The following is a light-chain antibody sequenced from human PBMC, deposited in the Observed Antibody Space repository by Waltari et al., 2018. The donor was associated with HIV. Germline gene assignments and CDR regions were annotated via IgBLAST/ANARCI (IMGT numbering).Light chain of an antibody. J-gene: IGLJ1*01. CDR1: SLRSFF. V-gene: IGLV3-19*01. CDR3: HSRDTNSDHYV. Sequence: SSELTQDPVVSVALGQPIHITCQGDSLRSFFANWYQQRPGQAPVLVVYGANRRPSGIPDRFSASNSGNTSSLIISDSQAVDEADYYCHSRDTNSDHYVFGGGTRVIV. CDR2: GAN.